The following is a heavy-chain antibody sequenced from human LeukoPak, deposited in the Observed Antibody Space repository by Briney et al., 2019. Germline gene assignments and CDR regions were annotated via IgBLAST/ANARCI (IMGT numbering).Heavy chain of an antibody. J-gene: IGHJ4*02. Sequence: ASVKVSCKASGYTFTGYYMHWVRQAPGQGLEWMGWINPNSGNTGYAQKFQGRVTMTRNTSISTAYMELSSLRSEDTAVYYCARGYGDYYFDYWGQGTLVTVSS. V-gene: IGHV1-8*02. CDR2: INPNSGNT. D-gene: IGHD4-17*01. CDR1: GYTFTGYY. CDR3: ARGYGDYYFDY.